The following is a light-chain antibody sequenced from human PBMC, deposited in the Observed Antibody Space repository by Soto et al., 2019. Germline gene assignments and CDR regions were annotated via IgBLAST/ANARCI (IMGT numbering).Light chain of an antibody. V-gene: IGKV3-20*01. CDR2: DAS. CDR1: QSVGNNY. CDR3: QQYGSTPLT. Sequence: EIVLTQSPGTLSLSPGERATLSCRASQSVGNNYLAWYQQKPGQAPRFLIYDASSRATGIPDRFSGSGSGTDVTLTIIRLEPEDFEVYYCQQYGSTPLTFGGGTKVQIK. J-gene: IGKJ4*01.